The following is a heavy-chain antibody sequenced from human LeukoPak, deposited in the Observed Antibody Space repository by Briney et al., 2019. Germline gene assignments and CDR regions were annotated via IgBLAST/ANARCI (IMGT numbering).Heavy chain of an antibody. CDR3: ARDGQQQIDYYMDV. V-gene: IGHV1-69*05. J-gene: IGHJ6*03. Sequence: ASVKVSCKASGGTFSSYAISWVRQAPGQGLEWMGGIIPIFGTANYAQKLQGRVAITTDESTSTAYMELSSLRSEDTAVYYCARDGQQQIDYYMDVWGKGTTVTVSS. CDR2: IIPIFGTA. CDR1: GGTFSSYA. D-gene: IGHD6-13*01.